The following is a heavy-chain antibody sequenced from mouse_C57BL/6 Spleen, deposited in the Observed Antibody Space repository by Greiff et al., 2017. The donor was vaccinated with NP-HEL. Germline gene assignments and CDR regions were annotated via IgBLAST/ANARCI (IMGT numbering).Heavy chain of an antibody. D-gene: IGHD2-1*01. J-gene: IGHJ4*01. CDR1: GYTFTDYY. V-gene: IGHV1-26*01. CDR2: INPNNGGT. CDR3: ARRANYPYYYAMDY. Sequence: EVQLQQSGPELVKPGASVKISCKASGYTFTDYYMNWVKQSHGKSLEWIGDINPNNGGTSYNQKFKGKATLTVDKSSSTAYMELRSLTSEDSAVYYCARRANYPYYYAMDYWGQGTSVTVSS.